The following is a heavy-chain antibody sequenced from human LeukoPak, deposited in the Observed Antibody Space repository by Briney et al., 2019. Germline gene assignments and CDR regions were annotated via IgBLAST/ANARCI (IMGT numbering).Heavy chain of an antibody. CDR2: IYYSGST. CDR1: GGSISSSSYY. D-gene: IGHD5-24*01. CDR3: ARWGRWLLFDY. J-gene: IGHJ4*02. Sequence: SETLSLTCTVSGGSISSSSYYWGWIRQPPGKGLEWIGSIYYSGSTYYNPSLKSRVTISVDTSKNQFSLKLSSVTAADTAVYYCARWGRWLLFDYWGQGTLVTVSS. V-gene: IGHV4-39*01.